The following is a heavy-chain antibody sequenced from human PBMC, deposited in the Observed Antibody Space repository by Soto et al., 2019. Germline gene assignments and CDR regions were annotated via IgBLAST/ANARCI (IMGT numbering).Heavy chain of an antibody. Sequence: SVKVSCKASGGTFSSYAISCVRQAPGQGLEWMGGIIPIFGTANYAQKFQGRVTITADESTSTAYMELSSLRSEDTAVYYCARASKIQLWFKIYYYGMDVWGQGTTVTVSS. J-gene: IGHJ6*02. CDR2: IIPIFGTA. CDR3: ARASKIQLWFKIYYYGMDV. D-gene: IGHD5-18*01. V-gene: IGHV1-69*13. CDR1: GGTFSSYA.